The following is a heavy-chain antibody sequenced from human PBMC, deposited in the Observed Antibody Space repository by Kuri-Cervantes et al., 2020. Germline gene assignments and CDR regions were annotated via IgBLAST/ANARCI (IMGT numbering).Heavy chain of an antibody. V-gene: IGHV4-59*12. CDR2: IYYSGST. Sequence: SETLSLTCTVSGGSISSYYWSWIRQPPGKGLEWIGYIYYSGSTNYNPSLKSRVTISVDTSKNQFSLKLSSVTATDTAVYYCARGLVAGRYWYFDLWGRGTLVTVSS. D-gene: IGHD6-19*01. CDR1: GGSISSYY. J-gene: IGHJ2*01. CDR3: ARGLVAGRYWYFDL.